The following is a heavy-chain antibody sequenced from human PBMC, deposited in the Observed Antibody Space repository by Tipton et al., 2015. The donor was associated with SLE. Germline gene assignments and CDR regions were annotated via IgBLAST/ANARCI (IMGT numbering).Heavy chain of an antibody. J-gene: IGHJ4*02. CDR2: INSSGGT. D-gene: IGHD1-26*01. V-gene: IGHV4-4*07. CDR3: ARGRTSLL. Sequence: TLSLTCTVSGGSISSYYWSWIRQPAGKGLEWIGRINSSGGTNYNSSLKSRVTMSVDTSKRQFSLNLSSVTAADTAVYYCARGRTSLLWGQGTLVTVSS. CDR1: GGSISSYY.